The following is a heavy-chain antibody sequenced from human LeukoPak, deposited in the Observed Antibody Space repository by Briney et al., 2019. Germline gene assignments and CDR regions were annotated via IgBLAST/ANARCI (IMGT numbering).Heavy chain of an antibody. CDR2: IYWDDDK. D-gene: IGHD1-1*01. CDR3: AHRPPSDWNDQVYFDY. V-gene: IGHV2-5*02. CDR1: GFSLSTSGVG. J-gene: IGHJ4*02. Sequence: XKXXQXLTLTXXFSGFSLSTSGVGVGWIRQPPGKALEWLALIYWDDDKRYSPSLKSRLTITKDTSKNQVVLTMTNMDPVDTATYYCAHRPPSDWNDQVYFDYWGQGTLVTVSS.